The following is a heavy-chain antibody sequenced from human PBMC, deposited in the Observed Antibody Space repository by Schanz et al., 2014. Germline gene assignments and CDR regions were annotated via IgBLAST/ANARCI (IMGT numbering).Heavy chain of an antibody. CDR2: IGYLGDT. CDR3: ARAHGNNWYGKGLDY. Sequence: VQLVESGGGLVKPGGSLRLSCAASGFTFSNSDMHWVRQGTGKGLEWVSTIGYLGDTYYPDSVEGRFTISRDNSRNTLYLQMNSLRADDTAVYFCARAHGNNWYGKGLDYWGQGTQVTVSS. D-gene: IGHD1-1*01. J-gene: IGHJ4*02. V-gene: IGHV3-13*01. CDR1: GFTFSNSD.